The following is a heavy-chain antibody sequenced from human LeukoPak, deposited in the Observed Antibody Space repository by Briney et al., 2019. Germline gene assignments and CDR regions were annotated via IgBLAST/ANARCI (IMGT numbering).Heavy chain of an antibody. D-gene: IGHD6-13*01. V-gene: IGHV3-64*01. CDR2: ISTNGGST. Sequence: GGSLRLSCAASGFTFSSYAMHWVRQAPGKGLEFVSAISTNGGSTFYANSVKGRFTISRDNSKNTLYLQMGSLRAEDMAVYYCARGSSSWYDDYFDYWGQGTLVTVSS. J-gene: IGHJ4*02. CDR1: GFTFSSYA. CDR3: ARGSSSWYDDYFDY.